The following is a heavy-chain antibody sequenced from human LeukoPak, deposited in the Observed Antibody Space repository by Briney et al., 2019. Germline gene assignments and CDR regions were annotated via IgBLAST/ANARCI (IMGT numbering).Heavy chain of an antibody. CDR2: IKQDGSEK. Sequence: PGGSLRLSCAASGFTFSSYWMSWVRQAPGKGLEWVANIKQDGSEKYYVDSVKGRFTISRDNAKNSLYLQMNSLRAEDTAVYYCARSYGSGSRSGYFDYWGQGTLVTASS. V-gene: IGHV3-7*01. CDR1: GFTFSSYW. CDR3: ARSYGSGSRSGYFDY. J-gene: IGHJ4*02. D-gene: IGHD3-10*01.